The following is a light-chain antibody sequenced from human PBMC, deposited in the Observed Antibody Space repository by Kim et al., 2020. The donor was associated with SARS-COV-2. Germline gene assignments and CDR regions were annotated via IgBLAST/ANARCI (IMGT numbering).Light chain of an antibody. V-gene: IGLV3-19*01. CDR1: SLRSYY. CDR2: GKN. Sequence: ELTQDPAVSVALGQTVRITCQGDSLRSYYASWYQQKPGQAPVLVIYGKNNRPSGIPDRFSGSSSGNTASLTITGAQAEDEADYYCNSRDSSGNRVFGGGTQLTVL. J-gene: IGLJ3*02. CDR3: NSRDSSGNRV.